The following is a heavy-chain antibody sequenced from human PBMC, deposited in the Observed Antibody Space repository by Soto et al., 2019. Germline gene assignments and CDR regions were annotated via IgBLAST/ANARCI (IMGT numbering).Heavy chain of an antibody. Sequence: HPGGSLRLSCAASGFHFDNYAMHWVRRAPGKGLEWVSGISYSSVTSDYADSVKGRFTISRDNAKNSLYLQMNSLRTEDTAFYYCARDHDEDFGYDLDYFDYWGQGTLVTVSS. CDR3: ARDHDEDFGYDLDYFDY. V-gene: IGHV3-9*01. D-gene: IGHD5-12*01. J-gene: IGHJ4*02. CDR2: ISYSSVTS. CDR1: GFHFDNYA.